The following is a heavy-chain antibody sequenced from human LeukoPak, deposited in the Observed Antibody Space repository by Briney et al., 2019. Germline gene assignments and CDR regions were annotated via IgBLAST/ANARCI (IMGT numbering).Heavy chain of an antibody. CDR3: ARGQPGTSDP. V-gene: IGHV4-61*02. CDR1: GGSISSGSYY. J-gene: IGHJ5*02. D-gene: IGHD6-13*01. CDR2: IYTSGST. Sequence: SETLSLTCTVSGGSISSGSYYWSWIRQPAGKGLEWIGRIYTSGSTNYNPSLKSRVTISVDTSKNQFSLKLSSVTAADTAVYYCARGQPGTSDPWGQGTLVTVSS.